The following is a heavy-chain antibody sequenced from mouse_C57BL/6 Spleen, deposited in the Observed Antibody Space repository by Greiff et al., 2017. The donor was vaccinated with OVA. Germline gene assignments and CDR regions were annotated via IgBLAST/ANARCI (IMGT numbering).Heavy chain of an antibody. CDR1: GYTFTDYN. J-gene: IGHJ4*01. CDR2: INPNNGGT. D-gene: IGHD1-1*01. CDR3: ARVTTNY. Sequence: VQLKESGPELVKPGASVKIPCKASGYTFTDYNMDWVKQSHGKSLEWIGDINPNNGGTIYNQKFKGKATLTVDKSSSTAYMEHRSLTSEDTAVYYCARVTTNYWGQGTSVTVSS. V-gene: IGHV1-18*01.